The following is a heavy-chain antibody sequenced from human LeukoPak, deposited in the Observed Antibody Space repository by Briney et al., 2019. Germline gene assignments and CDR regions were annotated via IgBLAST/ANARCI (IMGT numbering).Heavy chain of an antibody. CDR1: GFTFDDYG. D-gene: IGHD2-2*01. J-gene: IGHJ5*02. V-gene: IGHV3-20*01. CDR2: INWNGGST. CDR3: AREPSLGYCSSTSCSWFDP. Sequence: GGSLRLSCAASGFTFDDYGMTWVRQVPGKGLEWLSGINWNGGSTGYADSVKGRFTISRDNDKNSLYLQMNSLRVEDAALYHCAREPSLGYCSSTSCSWFDPWGQGTLVTVSS.